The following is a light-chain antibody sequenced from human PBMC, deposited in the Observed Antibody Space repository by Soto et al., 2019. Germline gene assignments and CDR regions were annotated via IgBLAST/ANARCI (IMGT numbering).Light chain of an antibody. CDR1: QSVSTY. CDR3: QQRSNWPT. CDR2: DSS. Sequence: EIVLTQSPATLSLSPWERATLSCRASQSVSTYLAWYQQKPGQAPRLLISDSSNRATGIPARFSGSGSGTDFTLTISSLEPEDFAVYYCQQRSNWPTFGQGTKVDIK. J-gene: IGKJ1*01. V-gene: IGKV3-11*01.